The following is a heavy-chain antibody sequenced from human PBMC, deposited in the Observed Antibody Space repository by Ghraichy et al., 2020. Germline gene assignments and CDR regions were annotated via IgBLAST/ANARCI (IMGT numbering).Heavy chain of an antibody. V-gene: IGHV5-51*01. CDR2: IYPGDSDT. CDR1: GYIFTSFW. D-gene: IGHD2-8*01. CDR3: ARHSGCTNGVCYKVDY. Sequence: GESLNISCKGSGYIFTSFWIGWVRQMPGKGLEWMGIIYPGDSDTRYSPSFQGQVTISADKSISTAYLQWSGLKASDTAMYYCARHSGCTNGVCYKVDYWGQGTLVTVSS. J-gene: IGHJ4*02.